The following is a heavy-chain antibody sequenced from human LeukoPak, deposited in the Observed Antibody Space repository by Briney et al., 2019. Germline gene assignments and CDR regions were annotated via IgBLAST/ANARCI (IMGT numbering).Heavy chain of an antibody. CDR1: GFTFSSYA. CDR2: ISTSGGTT. V-gene: IGHV3-23*01. J-gene: IGHJ4*02. D-gene: IGHD3-22*01. CDR3: AIMHRYYDGSGYWVQ. Sequence: GGSLRLSCAASGFTFSSYAMSWVRQAPGKGLEWVSGISTSGGTTSYADSVKGRFTISRDNPRNTLYMQMNSLRAEDTAVYYCAIMHRYYDGSGYWVQWGQGTLVTVSP.